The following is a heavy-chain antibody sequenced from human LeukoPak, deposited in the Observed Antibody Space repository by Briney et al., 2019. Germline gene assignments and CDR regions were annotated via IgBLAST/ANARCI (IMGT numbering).Heavy chain of an antibody. CDR2: ISGSGDAI. CDR3: AKNSFSPYYYGSGSYFFDY. J-gene: IGHJ4*02. D-gene: IGHD3-10*01. CDR1: GFAFSNHN. V-gene: IGHV3-48*01. Sequence: GGSLRLSCVASGFAFSNHNMDWVRQAPGKGLGWVSYISGSGDAIFYADSVRGRFTISRDNAKNSVYLQMNSLRAEDTAVYYCAKNSFSPYYYGSGSYFFDYWGQGTLVTVSS.